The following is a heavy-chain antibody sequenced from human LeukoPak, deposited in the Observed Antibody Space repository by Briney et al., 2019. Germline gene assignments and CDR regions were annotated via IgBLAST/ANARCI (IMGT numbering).Heavy chain of an antibody. V-gene: IGHV3-23*01. Sequence: GGSLRLSCAASGFTFSSYGMSWVRQAPGKGLEWVSAISGSGGSTYYADSVKGRFTISRDNSKNTLYLQMNSLRAEDTAVYYCAKSDPVSSYCSGGSCYSRSLYYYMDVWGKGTTVTISS. J-gene: IGHJ6*03. CDR1: GFTFSSYG. CDR2: ISGSGGST. D-gene: IGHD2-15*01. CDR3: AKSDPVSSYCSGGSCYSRSLYYYMDV.